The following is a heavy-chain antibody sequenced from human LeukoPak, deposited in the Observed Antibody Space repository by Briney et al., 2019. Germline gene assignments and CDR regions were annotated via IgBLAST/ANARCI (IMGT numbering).Heavy chain of an antibody. J-gene: IGHJ4*02. Sequence: GGSLRLSCAASGFTFNTYAMNWVRQAPGKGLEWVASIKQDGSDKYYLDSVKGRFTISRDNAKSSLFLQMNSLRAEDTAVYYCARPAYCGADCYFHFDSWGRGTLVTVSS. CDR3: ARPAYCGADCYFHFDS. CDR2: IKQDGSDK. D-gene: IGHD2-21*02. V-gene: IGHV3-7*01. CDR1: GFTFNTYA.